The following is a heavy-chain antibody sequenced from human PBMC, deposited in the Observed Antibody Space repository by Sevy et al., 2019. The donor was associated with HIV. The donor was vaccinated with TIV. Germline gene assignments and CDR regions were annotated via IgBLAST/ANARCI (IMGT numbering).Heavy chain of an antibody. Sequence: ASVKVSCKASGYTFTGYYMHWVRQAPGQGLEWMGQINPNSGGTNYAQKFQGRVTMTRDTSISTAYMELSRLRSDDTAVYYCARDPVAGTFSLGYWGQGTLVTVSS. CDR2: INPNSGGT. D-gene: IGHD6-19*01. V-gene: IGHV1-2*06. J-gene: IGHJ4*02. CDR1: GYTFTGYY. CDR3: ARDPVAGTFSLGY.